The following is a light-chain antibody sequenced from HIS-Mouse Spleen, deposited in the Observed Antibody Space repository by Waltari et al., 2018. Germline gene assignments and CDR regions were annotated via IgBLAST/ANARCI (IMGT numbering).Light chain of an antibody. Sequence: VGDRVTITCQASQDISNYLNWYQQKPGKAPKLLIYDAANLETGVPSRFSGSGSGTDFTFTISSLQPEDIATYYCQQYDNLLTFGGGTKVEIK. J-gene: IGKJ4*01. CDR2: DAA. CDR1: QDISNY. CDR3: QQYDNLLT. V-gene: IGKV1-33*01.